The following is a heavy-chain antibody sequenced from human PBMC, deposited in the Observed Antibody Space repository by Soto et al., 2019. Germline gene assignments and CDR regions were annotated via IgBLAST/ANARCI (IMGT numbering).Heavy chain of an antibody. CDR2: ISPYGGGT. CDR3: ATTYDSITFYFDR. Sequence: ASVKVSCKASGYTFTSYGISWVRQAPGQGLEWMGVISPYGGGTNYAQKFQGRVTMTRDTSTSTVYMDLRSLRSEDTAMYYCATTYDSITFYFDRWGPGTLVTVSS. V-gene: IGHV1-46*03. D-gene: IGHD1-20*01. J-gene: IGHJ4*02. CDR1: GYTFTSYG.